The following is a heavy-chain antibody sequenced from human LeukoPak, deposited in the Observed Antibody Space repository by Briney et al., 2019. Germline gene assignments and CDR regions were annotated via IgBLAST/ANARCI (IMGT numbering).Heavy chain of an antibody. V-gene: IGHV1-24*01. D-gene: IGHD3-10*01. CDR1: GYTLTELS. CDR3: ATDMYYYGSGSYF. Sequence: ASVKVSCKVSGYTLTELSMHWVRQAPGKGLEWRGGFDPEDGETIYAQKFQGRATMTEDTSTETAYMELSSLRSEDTAVYYCATDMYYYGSGSYFWGQGTLVTVSS. CDR2: FDPEDGET. J-gene: IGHJ4*02.